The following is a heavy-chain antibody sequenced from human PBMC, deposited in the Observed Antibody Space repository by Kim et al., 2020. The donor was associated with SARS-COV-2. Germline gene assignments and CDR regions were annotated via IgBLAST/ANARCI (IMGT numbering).Heavy chain of an antibody. V-gene: IGHV3-30*18. CDR3: SKGITILLDC. CDR2: ISYDGSGK. J-gene: IGHJ4*02. D-gene: IGHD3-3*01. Sequence: GGSLRLSCAASGFTFSNYGMHWVRQAPGKGLEWVATISYDGSGKNDADSVKGRFTISRDDAKNTLHLEMTSLRVEDTAVYYCSKGITILLDCGGQGSLVTASA. CDR1: GFTFSNYG.